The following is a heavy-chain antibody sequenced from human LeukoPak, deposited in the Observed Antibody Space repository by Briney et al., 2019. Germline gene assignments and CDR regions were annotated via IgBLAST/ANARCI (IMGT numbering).Heavy chain of an antibody. CDR2: ISGSGGST. D-gene: IGHD4-17*01. V-gene: IGHV3-23*01. CDR3: AKDRGMTTVTTWRYYYYYYGMDV. CDR1: GFTFSSYA. J-gene: IGHJ6*02. Sequence: GGSLRLSCAASGFTFSSYAMSWVRQAPGKGLEWVSAISGSGGSTYYADSVKGRFTISRDNSKNTLYLQMNSLRAEDTAVYCCAKDRGMTTVTTWRYYYYYYGMDVWGQGTTVTISS.